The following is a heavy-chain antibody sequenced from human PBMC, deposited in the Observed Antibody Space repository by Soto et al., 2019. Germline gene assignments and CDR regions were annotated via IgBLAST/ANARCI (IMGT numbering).Heavy chain of an antibody. CDR3: AKEMVGGGLRPPFDI. Sequence: QVQLVQSGAEVRKPGASVKVSCKASGYTFTAYFIHWVRQAPGQGLEWLGWINPNSGGTKFAEKFQGRLTMTGDASIDTVYMDLSTLKSDDTAVCYCAKEMVGGGLRPPFDIWGQGTLVTVSS. CDR1: GYTFTAYF. D-gene: IGHD2-15*01. CDR2: INPNSGGT. J-gene: IGHJ4*02. V-gene: IGHV1-2*02.